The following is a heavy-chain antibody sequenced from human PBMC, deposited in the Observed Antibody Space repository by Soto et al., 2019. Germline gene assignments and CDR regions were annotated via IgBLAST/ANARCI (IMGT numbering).Heavy chain of an antibody. J-gene: IGHJ4*02. CDR2: ISHTGNTI. V-gene: IGHV3-23*01. CDR3: AKDKVAGGYVLAYFDY. D-gene: IGHD2-15*01. Sequence: GGSLRLSCAASGFTFSNFAMNWVRQAPGKGLEWVSSISHTGNTIYYADSVKGRFTISRDNLKNTLYLHVNILRAEDMAVYYCAKDKVAGGYVLAYFDYWGQGTLVTVSS. CDR1: GFTFSNFA.